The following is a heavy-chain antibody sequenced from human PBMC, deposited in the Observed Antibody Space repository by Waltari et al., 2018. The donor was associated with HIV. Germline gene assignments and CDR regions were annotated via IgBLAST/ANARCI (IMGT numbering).Heavy chain of an antibody. Sequence: VQLQQWGAGLLKPSETLSLTCTVYGGAFSGYYWTWIRQPPGKGLEWIGEVNHSGTTNYNPSLKSRVTISVDTSTNQFSLKLSSVTAADTAVYYCARGEGWLTPFDSWGQGTLVTVSS. D-gene: IGHD3-22*01. CDR3: ARGEGWLTPFDS. CDR2: VNHSGTT. V-gene: IGHV4-34*01. J-gene: IGHJ4*02. CDR1: GGAFSGYY.